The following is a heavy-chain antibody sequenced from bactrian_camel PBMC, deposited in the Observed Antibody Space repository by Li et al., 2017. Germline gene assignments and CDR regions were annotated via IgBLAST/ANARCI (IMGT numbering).Heavy chain of an antibody. Sequence: VQLVESGGGSVMEGGSLKLSCVASSYAFSNCGMGWWRQAPGKEREFVATVRRDSSTSYAASVKGRFTISQDNAKNTLYLRMNSLKTADTGVYICAPQDTVDTYCRGGSCPDALPPHPGPGYWGQGTQVTVS. D-gene: IGHD2*01. J-gene: IGHJ6*01. CDR1: SYAFSNCG. V-gene: IGHV3S53*01. CDR2: VRRDSST. CDR3: APQDTVDTYCRGGSCPDALPPHPGPGY.